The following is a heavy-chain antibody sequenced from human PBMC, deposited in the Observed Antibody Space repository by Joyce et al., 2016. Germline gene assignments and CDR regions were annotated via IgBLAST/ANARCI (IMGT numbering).Heavy chain of an antibody. CDR3: GGWRI. Sequence: EVQLVESGGGLVEPGGSLRLSCAASGVPFSNAWMTWIRQAPGKGLEWVGFIRSKANGETTGYGAPVKGIFTISRDDSKSIVYLQMNSLKSDDTAVYFCGGWRIWGQGTLVTVSS. CDR2: IRSKANGETT. CDR1: GVPFSNAW. J-gene: IGHJ4*02. V-gene: IGHV3-15*01. D-gene: IGHD3-16*01.